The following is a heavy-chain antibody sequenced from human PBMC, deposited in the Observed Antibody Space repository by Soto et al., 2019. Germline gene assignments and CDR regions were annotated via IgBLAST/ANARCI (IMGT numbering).Heavy chain of an antibody. Sequence: PSETLSLTCSVSGGSVSSGSFYWGWIRQPPGKGLEWIGEINHSGSTNYNPSLKSRVTISVDTSKNQFSLKLSSVTAADTSVYYCARLGIYSGYDLLDYWGQGTLVTVSS. D-gene: IGHD5-12*01. V-gene: IGHV4-39*07. CDR3: ARLGIYSGYDLLDY. CDR1: GGSVSSGSFY. CDR2: INHSGST. J-gene: IGHJ4*02.